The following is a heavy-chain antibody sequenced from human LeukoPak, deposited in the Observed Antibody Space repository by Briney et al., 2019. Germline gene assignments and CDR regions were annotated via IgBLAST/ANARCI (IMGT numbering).Heavy chain of an antibody. CDR3: ARAALTCGNSGCYYYFDF. V-gene: IGHV3-11*01. J-gene: IGHJ4*02. CDR1: GFSFSDYY. Sequence: PGGSLRLSCAASGFSFSDYYMSWIRQTPGKGLEWVSHIRSSGRTMYYTDSVKGRFTISRDNARSSLFLQMTRLRDDGTAVYYCARAALTCGNSGCYYYFDFWGQGIPVTVSS. CDR2: IRSSGRTM. D-gene: IGHD2-15*01.